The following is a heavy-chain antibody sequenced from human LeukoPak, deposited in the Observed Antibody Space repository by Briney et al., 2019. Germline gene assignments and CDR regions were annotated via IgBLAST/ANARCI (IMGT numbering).Heavy chain of an antibody. CDR1: GYTFTSYD. CDR2: MNPNSGNT. CDR3: ARSIWFSSPMVRGDPLDY. D-gene: IGHD3-10*01. J-gene: IGHJ4*02. V-gene: IGHV1-8*03. Sequence: GASVKVSCKASGYTFTSYDINWVRQATGQGLEWMGWMNPNSGNTGYAQKFQGRVTITRNTSISTAYMELSGLRSEDTAVYYCARSIWFSSPMVRGDPLDYWGQGTLVTVSS.